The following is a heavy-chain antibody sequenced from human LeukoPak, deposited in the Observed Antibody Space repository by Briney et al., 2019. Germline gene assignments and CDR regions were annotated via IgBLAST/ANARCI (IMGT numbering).Heavy chain of an antibody. J-gene: IGHJ3*02. CDR3: ARVVYYYDSSGYPGAFDI. Sequence: GGSLRLSCAASGFTFSSYAMHWVRQAPGKGLEWVAVISYDGSNKYYADSVKGRFTISRDNSKNTLYLQMNSLRAEDTAVYYCARVVYYYDSSGYPGAFDIWGQGTMVTVSS. CDR2: ISYDGSNK. V-gene: IGHV3-30*04. CDR1: GFTFSSYA. D-gene: IGHD3-22*01.